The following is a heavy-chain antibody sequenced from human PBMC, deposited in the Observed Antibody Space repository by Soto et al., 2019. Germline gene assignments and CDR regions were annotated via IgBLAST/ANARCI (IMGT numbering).Heavy chain of an antibody. CDR2: INAGNGNT. CDR3: ARDGSIWFGEFSRSLEYNWFDP. Sequence: ASVKVSCKASGYAFTIYAMHWVRQAPGQRLEWMGWINAGNGNTKYSQKFQGRVTITRDTSASTAYMELSSLRSEDTAVYYCARDGSIWFGEFSRSLEYNWFDPWGQGTLVTVSS. D-gene: IGHD3-10*01. CDR1: GYAFTIYA. V-gene: IGHV1-3*01. J-gene: IGHJ5*02.